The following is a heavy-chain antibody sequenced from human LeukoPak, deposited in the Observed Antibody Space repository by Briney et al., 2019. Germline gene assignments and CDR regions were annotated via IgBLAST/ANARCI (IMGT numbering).Heavy chain of an antibody. CDR1: GGSISSYY. CDR2: IYQDGSI. D-gene: IGHD3-22*01. V-gene: IGHV4-59*12. J-gene: IGHJ5*02. Sequence: PSETLSLTCTISGGSISSYYWSWIRQPPGKGLEWIGYIYQDGSIYYHPSLKSRVTVSIDVSKNQFSLKMTSVTAADTAVYFCARGPYYYGGSGYYPTSFDPWGQGTLVTVSS. CDR3: ARGPYYYGGSGYYPTSFDP.